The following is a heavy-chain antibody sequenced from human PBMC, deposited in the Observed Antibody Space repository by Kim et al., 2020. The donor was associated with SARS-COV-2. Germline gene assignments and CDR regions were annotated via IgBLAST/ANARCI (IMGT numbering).Heavy chain of an antibody. CDR2: NGNT. J-gene: IGHJ4*02. CDR3: ATGTTIGY. D-gene: IGHD3-22*01. V-gene: IGHV1-3*01. Sequence: NGNTKSSQKFQGRVTITRDTSASTAYMELSSLRSEDTAVYFCATGTTIGYWGQGTLVTVSS.